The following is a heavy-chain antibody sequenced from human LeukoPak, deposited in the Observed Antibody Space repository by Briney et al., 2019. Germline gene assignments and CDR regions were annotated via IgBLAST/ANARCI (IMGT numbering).Heavy chain of an antibody. D-gene: IGHD2/OR15-2a*01. J-gene: IGHJ4*02. V-gene: IGHV1-18*04. CDR2: ISAYNGNT. Sequence: ASVKVSCKASGYIFTSYGISWVRQAPGQGLEWMGWISAYNGNTNYAQKLQGRVTMTTDTSTSTAYMEPRSLRSDDTAVYYCARVIAHGPFDYWGQGTLVTVSS. CDR1: GYIFTSYG. CDR3: ARVIAHGPFDY.